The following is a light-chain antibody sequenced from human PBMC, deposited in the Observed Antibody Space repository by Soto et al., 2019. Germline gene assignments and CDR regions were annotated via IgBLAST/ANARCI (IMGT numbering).Light chain of an antibody. CDR3: MQGTHWPFT. J-gene: IGKJ5*01. CDR2: KIS. Sequence: DVVMTQSPLSLPVTLGQPASISCRSSQGLLYSDGNTYLSWFQQRPGQSPRRLIYKISNQDSGVPDRFSGSGSGTDFTLKISRVEAEDVGVYYCMQGTHWPFTFGQGTRLEIK. V-gene: IGKV2-30*01. CDR1: QGLLYSDGNTY.